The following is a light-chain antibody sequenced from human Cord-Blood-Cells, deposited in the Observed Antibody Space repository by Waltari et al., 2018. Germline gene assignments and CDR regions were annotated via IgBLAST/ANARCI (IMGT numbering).Light chain of an antibody. J-gene: IGLJ2*01. Sequence: SYELTQPPSVSVSPGQTARITCSGDALPKQYAYWYHQKPGQAPGMVIYKDSERPSGIPERFSGSSSGTTVTLTISGVQAEDEADYYCQSADSSGTYVVFGGGTKLTVL. CDR1: ALPKQY. CDR2: KDS. V-gene: IGLV3-25*03. CDR3: QSADSSGTYVV.